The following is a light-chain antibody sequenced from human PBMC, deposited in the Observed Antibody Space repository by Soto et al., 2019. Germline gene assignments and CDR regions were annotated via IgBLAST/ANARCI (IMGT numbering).Light chain of an antibody. Sequence: QSVLTQPPSASGAPGQRVTISCSGSSSNIGINFVYWYQQFPGTAPKLLMSMNDQRPSGVPDRFSGSKSGTSASLAISGLRSEDEADYICATWDDSMISTVFGGGTKVTVL. J-gene: IGLJ3*02. CDR1: SSNIGINF. V-gene: IGLV1-47*01. CDR3: ATWDDSMISTV. CDR2: MND.